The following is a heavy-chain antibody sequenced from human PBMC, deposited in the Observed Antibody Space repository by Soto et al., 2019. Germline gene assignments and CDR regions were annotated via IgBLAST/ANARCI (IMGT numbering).Heavy chain of an antibody. V-gene: IGHV3-23*01. CDR1: GFAFTSYA. Sequence: GGSLRLSCTASGFAFTSYAMSWVRQAPGKGLEWVSAIGVSGRTTYYADSVKGRSTISRDNSKNTLYLQMNSLRAEDTAIYYCAKGLAARPFDYWGQGTLVTVSS. D-gene: IGHD6-6*01. CDR3: AKGLAARPFDY. CDR2: IGVSGRTT. J-gene: IGHJ4*02.